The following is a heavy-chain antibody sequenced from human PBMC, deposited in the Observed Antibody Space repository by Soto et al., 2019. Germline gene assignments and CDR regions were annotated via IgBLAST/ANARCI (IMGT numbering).Heavy chain of an antibody. CDR2: INTDGSET. D-gene: IGHD4-4*01. V-gene: IGHV3-74*01. J-gene: IGHJ5*02. CDR3: GTVFDL. Sequence: GGSLRLSCAASGFTFSSHWIHWVRQAPGKGLVWVSGINTDGSETFYADSVKGRFTFSRDNAKNMAYLQMNSLGVEDSAVYYCGTVFDLWGQGTHVTVSS. CDR1: GFTFSSHW.